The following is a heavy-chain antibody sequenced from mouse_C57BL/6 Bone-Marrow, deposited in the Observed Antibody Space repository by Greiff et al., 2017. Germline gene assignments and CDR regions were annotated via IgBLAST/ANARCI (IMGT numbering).Heavy chain of an antibody. CDR2: IYPRSGNT. J-gene: IGHJ2*01. D-gene: IGHD1-1*01. Sequence: VKLMESGAELARPGASVKLSCKASGYTFTSYGISWVKQRTGQGLEWIGEIYPRSGNTYYNEKFKGKATLTADKSSSTAYMELRSLTSEDSAVYFCAREIITTVVPYFDYWGQGTTLTVSS. CDR3: AREIITTVVPYFDY. CDR1: GYTFTSYG. V-gene: IGHV1-81*01.